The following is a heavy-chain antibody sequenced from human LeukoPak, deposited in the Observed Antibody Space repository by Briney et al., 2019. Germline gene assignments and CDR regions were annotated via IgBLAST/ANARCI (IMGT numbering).Heavy chain of an antibody. D-gene: IGHD1-14*01. CDR3: ARGVAGVYFYYYMDV. CDR1: GYTFTGYY. Sequence: GASVKVSCKASGYTFTGYYMHWVRQAPGQGLEWMGWINPNNGDTHYAQQFQGTVTMTRDTSISTAYMELSSLRSDDTAVYYCARGVAGVYFYYYMDVWGKGTTVTVSS. J-gene: IGHJ6*03. CDR2: INPNNGDT. V-gene: IGHV1-2*02.